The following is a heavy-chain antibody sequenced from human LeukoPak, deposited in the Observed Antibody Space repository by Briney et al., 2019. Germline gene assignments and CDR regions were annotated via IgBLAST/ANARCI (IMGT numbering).Heavy chain of an antibody. V-gene: IGHV3-23*01. CDR3: AQEEPFYHDSPP. CDR2: ISGRGSST. Sequence: GGSLRLSCAASGFIFSNYAMSWVRQAPGKGLEWVSAISGRGSSTFYADSVKGRFIISRDNSMNTLYLQMNILRAEDTAVYYCAQEEPFYHDSPPWGQGTLVSVSS. J-gene: IGHJ5*02. CDR1: GFIFSNYA. D-gene: IGHD3-22*01.